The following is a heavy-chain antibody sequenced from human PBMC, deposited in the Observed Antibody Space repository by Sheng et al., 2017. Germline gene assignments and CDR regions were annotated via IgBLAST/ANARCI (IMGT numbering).Heavy chain of an antibody. Sequence: QVQLQQWGAGLLKPSETLSLTCAVYGDSFSVTTGPGSASPQGRGWSGVGKSISMEAPSYNPSLKSRVTISLDTSKKQISLKLTSVTAADTAVYYCARGVLGKYYFDLWGRGTLVTVSS. J-gene: IGHJ2*01. CDR2: SISMEAP. CDR3: ARGVLGKYYFDL. V-gene: IGHV4-34*01. CDR1: GDSFSVTT. D-gene: IGHD7-27*01.